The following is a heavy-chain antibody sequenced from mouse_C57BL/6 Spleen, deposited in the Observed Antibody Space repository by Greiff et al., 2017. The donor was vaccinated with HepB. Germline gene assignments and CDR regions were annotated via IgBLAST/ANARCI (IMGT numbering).Heavy chain of an antibody. J-gene: IGHJ1*03. CDR3: ARSDYGSRIYWYFDV. CDR1: GYTFTSYW. Sequence: QVQLQPPGAELVKPGASVKLSCKASGYTFTSYWMHWGKQRPGRGLEWVGRIDPNSGGTKYNEKFKSKATLTVDKPSSTAYMQLSSLTSEDSAVYYCARSDYGSRIYWYFDVWGTGTTVTVSS. V-gene: IGHV1-72*01. D-gene: IGHD1-1*01. CDR2: IDPNSGGT.